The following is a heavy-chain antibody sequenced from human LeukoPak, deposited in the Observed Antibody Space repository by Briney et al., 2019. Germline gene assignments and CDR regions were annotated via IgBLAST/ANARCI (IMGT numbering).Heavy chain of an antibody. Sequence: GGSLRLSCAASGFTFDDYAMHWVRQAPGKGLEWVSGISWNSGSIGYADSVKGRFTISRDNAKNSLYLQMNGLRAEDTALYYCAKEIAAAGTGGVDYWGQGTLVTVSS. V-gene: IGHV3-9*01. CDR1: GFTFDDYA. D-gene: IGHD6-13*01. CDR3: AKEIAAAGTGGVDY. J-gene: IGHJ4*02. CDR2: ISWNSGSI.